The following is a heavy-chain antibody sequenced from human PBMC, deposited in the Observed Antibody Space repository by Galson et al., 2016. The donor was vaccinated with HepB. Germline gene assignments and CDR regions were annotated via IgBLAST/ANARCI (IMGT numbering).Heavy chain of an antibody. V-gene: IGHV3-64D*06. CDR1: GFTFRSYA. Sequence: SLRLSCAASGFTFRSYAMHWARQVPGKRPEYVSAISTDGGRRYYADSVKGRVTISRDNYKNTLYLQMSSLRVEDTAVYYCVKGDRTSPTRPHPFPIWGQGTMVSVSS. CDR3: VKGDRTSPTRPHPFPI. J-gene: IGHJ3*02. CDR2: ISTDGGRR.